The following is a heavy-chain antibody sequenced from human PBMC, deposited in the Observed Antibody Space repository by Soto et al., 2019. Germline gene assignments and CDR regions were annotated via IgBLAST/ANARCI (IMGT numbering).Heavy chain of an antibody. CDR3: AKASGWFGEFDY. Sequence: EVQLLESGGGLVQPGGSLRLSCAASGFTFSSYAMSWGRQAPGKGLEWVSAISGSGGSTYYADSVKGRFTISRDNSENTLYLQMNSLRAEDTAVYYCAKASGWFGEFDYWGQGTLVTVSS. J-gene: IGHJ4*02. D-gene: IGHD3-10*01. V-gene: IGHV3-23*01. CDR2: ISGSGGST. CDR1: GFTFSSYA.